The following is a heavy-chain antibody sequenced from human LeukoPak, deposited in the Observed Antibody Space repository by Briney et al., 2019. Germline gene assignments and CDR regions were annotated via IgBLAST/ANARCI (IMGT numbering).Heavy chain of an antibody. Sequence: GGSLRLSCAASGFTFSSYAMHWVRQAPGKGLEWVAVISYDGSNKYYADSVKGRFTISRDNSKNTLYLQMNSLRAEDTAVYYCARDPHYGGNFEYYFDYWGQGTLVTVSS. CDR1: GFTFSSYA. V-gene: IGHV3-30-3*01. D-gene: IGHD4-23*01. CDR2: ISYDGSNK. CDR3: ARDPHYGGNFEYYFDY. J-gene: IGHJ4*02.